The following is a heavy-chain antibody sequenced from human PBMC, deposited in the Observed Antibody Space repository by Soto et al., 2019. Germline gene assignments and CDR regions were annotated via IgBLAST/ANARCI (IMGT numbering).Heavy chain of an antibody. Sequence: GGSLRLSCAASGFTFSSYWMHWVRQAPGKGLVWVSRINSDGSSTSYADSVKGQFTISRDNAKNTLYLQMNSLRAEDTAVYYGAGGVGGRSSSIDYWGQGTLVTVSS. J-gene: IGHJ4*02. D-gene: IGHD6-6*01. CDR3: AGGVGGRSSSIDY. V-gene: IGHV3-74*01. CDR2: INSDGSST. CDR1: GFTFSSYW.